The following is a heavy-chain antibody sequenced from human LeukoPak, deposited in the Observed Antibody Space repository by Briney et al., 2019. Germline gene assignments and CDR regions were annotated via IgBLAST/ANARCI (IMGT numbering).Heavy chain of an antibody. CDR1: GFTFDDYA. J-gene: IGHJ4*02. CDR3: AKGRKHEMATSFDY. D-gene: IGHD5-24*01. V-gene: IGHV3-9*03. CDR2: ISWNSVDI. Sequence: GGSLRLSCAASGFTFDDYAMHWVRQPPGKGLEWVSGISWNSVDIDYAGSVKGRFTISRDNAKNSLYLQMNSLRAEDMALYYCAKGRKHEMATSFDYWGQGTLVTVSS.